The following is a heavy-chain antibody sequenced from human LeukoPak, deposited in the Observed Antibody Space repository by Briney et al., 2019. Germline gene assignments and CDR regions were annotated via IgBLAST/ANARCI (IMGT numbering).Heavy chain of an antibody. Sequence: SETLSLTCTVSLDSTTSNFWSWVRQPPGKGLEWIGEIHRSGSPNYNPSLQSRVTISIDRSRNQIALELSSVTAADTAVYYCARRDPDIVVGPAGKFEHWGQGVPVTVSS. CDR3: ARRDPDIVVGPAGKFEH. CDR2: IHRSGSP. V-gene: IGHV4-4*02. D-gene: IGHD2-2*01. J-gene: IGHJ4*02. CDR1: LDSTTSNF.